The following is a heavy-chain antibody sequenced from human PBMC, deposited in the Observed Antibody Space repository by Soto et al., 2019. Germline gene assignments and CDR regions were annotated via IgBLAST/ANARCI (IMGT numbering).Heavy chain of an antibody. CDR2: INHSGST. V-gene: IGHV4-34*01. J-gene: IGHJ6*03. CDR1: GGSFSGYY. Sequence: SKTLSLTCAVYGGSFSGYYWSWIRQPPGKGLEWIGEINHSGSTNYNPSLKSRVTISVDTSKNQFSLKLSSVTAADTAVYYCARHEFGGYYYYYYYYMDVWGKGTTVTVSS. D-gene: IGHD3-22*01. CDR3: ARHEFGGYYYYYYYYMDV.